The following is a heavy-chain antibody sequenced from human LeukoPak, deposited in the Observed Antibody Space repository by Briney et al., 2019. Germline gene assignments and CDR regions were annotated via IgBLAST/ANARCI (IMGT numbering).Heavy chain of an antibody. D-gene: IGHD2-21*02. Sequence: PSETLSLTCTVSGGSISNYYWSWIRQPAGKGLEWIGRIYTSGRTNYNPSLMSRVTMSVDTSNNQFSLRLSSVTAADTAVYYCARDRGDYGSSDYWGQGTLVTVSS. CDR3: ARDRGDYGSSDY. J-gene: IGHJ4*02. CDR2: IYTSGRT. V-gene: IGHV4-4*07. CDR1: GGSISNYY.